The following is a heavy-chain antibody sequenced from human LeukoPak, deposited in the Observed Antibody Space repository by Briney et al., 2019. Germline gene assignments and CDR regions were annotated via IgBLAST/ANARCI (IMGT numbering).Heavy chain of an antibody. CDR3: ARDLTGLFDY. CDR1: GFTVSNNY. J-gene: IGHJ4*02. CDR2: IYRSGAT. D-gene: IGHD3/OR15-3a*01. V-gene: IGHV3-66*01. Sequence: GGSLRLSCEASGFTVSNNYMSWVRQAPGRRLEWVSVIYRSGATYYADSVGGRFTVSRDNAKNTLFLQMNSLRVEDTAVYYCARDLTGLFDYWGRGTLVSVSS.